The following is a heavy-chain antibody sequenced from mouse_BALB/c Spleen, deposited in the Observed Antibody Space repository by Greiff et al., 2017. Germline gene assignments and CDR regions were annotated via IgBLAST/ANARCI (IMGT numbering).Heavy chain of an antibody. D-gene: IGHD1-1*01. Sequence: VKLKESGPGLVAPSQSLSITCTVSGFSLTGYGVNWVRQPPGKGLEWLGMIWGDGSTDYNSALKSRLSISKDNSKSQVFLKMNSLQTDDTARYYCARVTTVVPVYFDVWGAGTTVTVSS. CDR2: IWGDGST. V-gene: IGHV2-6-7*01. CDR1: GFSLTGYG. J-gene: IGHJ1*01. CDR3: ARVTTVVPVYFDV.